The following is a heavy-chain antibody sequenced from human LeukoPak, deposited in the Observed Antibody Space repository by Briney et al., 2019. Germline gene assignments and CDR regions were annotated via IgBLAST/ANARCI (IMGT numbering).Heavy chain of an antibody. D-gene: IGHD6-6*01. J-gene: IGHJ4*02. CDR2: ISSSSSTI. CDR3: ARDLLAARPGY. Sequence: GGSLRLSCAASGFTFSSYAMSWVRQAPGKGLEWVSYISSSSSTIYYADSVKGRFTISRDNAKNSLYLQMNSLRAEDTAVYYCARDLLAARPGYWGQGTLVTVSS. V-gene: IGHV3-48*01. CDR1: GFTFSSYA.